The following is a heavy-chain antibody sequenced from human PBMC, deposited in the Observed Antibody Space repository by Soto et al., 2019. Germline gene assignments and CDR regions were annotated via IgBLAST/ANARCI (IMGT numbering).Heavy chain of an antibody. Sequence: GGSLRLSCAASGFTVSSNYMSWVRQAPGKGLEWVSVISSGGSTYYADSVKGRFTISRDNSKNMLYLQMNSLRHEDTVVSYRERETYDSSGYHNYWGQGSLVSVSS. V-gene: IGHV3-53*01. J-gene: IGHJ4*02. CDR1: GFTVSSNY. D-gene: IGHD3-22*01. CDR2: ISSGGST. CDR3: ERETYDSSGYHNY.